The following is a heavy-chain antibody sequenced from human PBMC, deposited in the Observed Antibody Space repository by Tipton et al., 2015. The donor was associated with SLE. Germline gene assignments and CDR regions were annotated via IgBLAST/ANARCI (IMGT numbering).Heavy chain of an antibody. V-gene: IGHV3-11*01. CDR1: GFTFSDYY. J-gene: IGHJ4*02. CDR3: ARDPTGDCSRTSCYFFDY. Sequence: QLVQSGGGLVQPGGSLRLSCAASGFTFSDYYMSWIRQAPGKGLEWIAYISISGSTIDYADSVKGRITISRDNAKNSLYLQMNSLRAEDTAVYYCARDPTGDCSRTSCYFFDYWGQGTLVTVSS. D-gene: IGHD2-2*01. CDR2: ISISGSTI.